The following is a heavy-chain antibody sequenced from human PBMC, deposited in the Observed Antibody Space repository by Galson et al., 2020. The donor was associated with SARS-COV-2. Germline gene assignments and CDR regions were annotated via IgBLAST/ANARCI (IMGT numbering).Heavy chain of an antibody. D-gene: IGHD6-13*01. CDR2: INPNSGGT. Sequence: ASVKVSCKASGYTFTGYYMHWVRQAPGQGLEWMGWINPNSGGTNYAQKFQGWVTMTRDTSISTAYMELSRLRSDDTAVYYCARGRIEAAGPGGPTQYYFDYWGQGTLVTVSS. J-gene: IGHJ4*02. V-gene: IGHV1-2*04. CDR1: GYTFTGYY. CDR3: ARGRIEAAGPGGPTQYYFDY.